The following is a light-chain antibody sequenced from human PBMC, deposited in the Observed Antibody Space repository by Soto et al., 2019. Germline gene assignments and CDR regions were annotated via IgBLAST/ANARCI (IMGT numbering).Light chain of an antibody. CDR2: GNS. V-gene: IGLV1-40*01. Sequence: QSVLTQPPSVSGAPGQRVTISCTGSSSNIGAPYDVHWYQQLPGTAPKLLINGNSHRPSGVPDRFSGSKSGTSASLAITGLQAEDEAYYYCQSYDSSLSVYVFGTGTKVTVL. CDR3: QSYDSSLSVYV. CDR1: SSNIGAPYD. J-gene: IGLJ1*01.